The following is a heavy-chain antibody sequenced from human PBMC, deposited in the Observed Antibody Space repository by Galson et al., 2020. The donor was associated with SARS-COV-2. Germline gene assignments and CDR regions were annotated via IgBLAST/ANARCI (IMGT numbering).Heavy chain of an antibody. CDR2: IWNDGSNK. CDR1: GFSFSSYG. J-gene: IGHJ6*03. V-gene: IGHV3-33*06. D-gene: IGHD3-3*01. Sequence: SLKISSAVSGFSFSSYGMHWVRQAPGKGLEWVAIIWNDGSNKYYADSVKGRFTISRDNSKNTLYLQMNSLRAEDTAVYYCAKDITIFGVGLMDVCGKGTTVTVSS. CDR3: AKDITIFGVGLMDV.